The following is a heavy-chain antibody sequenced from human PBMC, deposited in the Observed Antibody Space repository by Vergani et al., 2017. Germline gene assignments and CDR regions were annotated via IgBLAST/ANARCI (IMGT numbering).Heavy chain of an antibody. V-gene: IGHV3-30*02. CDR2: IQFDGSNQ. D-gene: IGHD3-16*01. J-gene: IGHJ4*02. Sequence: QVQLVESGGGVVQRGGYLRLPCATSGFTLSNYDMQWIRQGPGKGLEFVAFIQFDGSNQYYADSVKGRFTLSRDFSKNTLYLQMNSLRTDDTATYYCAKHFRGWGIDYWGQGTQVIVSS. CDR3: AKHFRGWGIDY. CDR1: GFTLSNYD.